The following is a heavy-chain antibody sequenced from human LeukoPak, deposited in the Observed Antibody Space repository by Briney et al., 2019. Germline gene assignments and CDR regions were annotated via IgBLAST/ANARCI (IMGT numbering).Heavy chain of an antibody. V-gene: IGHV3-30*03. CDR2: ISYDGSNK. D-gene: IGHD3-9*01. CDR3: ARNAYYDILTGYYNQDYYYGMDV. Sequence: LPGGSLRLSCAASGFTFSSYGVHWVRQAPGKGLEWVAVISYDGSNKYYADSVKGRFTISRDNSKNTLYLQMNSLRAEDTAVYYCARNAYYDILTGYYNQDYYYGMDVWGKGTTVTVSS. J-gene: IGHJ6*04. CDR1: GFTFSSYG.